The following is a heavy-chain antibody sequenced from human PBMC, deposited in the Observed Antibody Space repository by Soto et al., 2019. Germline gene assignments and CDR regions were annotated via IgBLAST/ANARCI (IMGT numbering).Heavy chain of an antibody. CDR3: AKTLWFGELSPFDY. D-gene: IGHD3-10*01. CDR1: GFTFSTYA. Sequence: EVQLLESGGGLVQPGGSLRLSCAASGFTFSTYAMSWVRQAPGKGLEWVSGISGGGGGTSYADSVKGRFTISRDKSKNTLYLQMNSLRAEYTAVYYCAKTLWFGELSPFDYWGQGTLVTVSS. CDR2: ISGGGGGT. V-gene: IGHV3-23*01. J-gene: IGHJ4*02.